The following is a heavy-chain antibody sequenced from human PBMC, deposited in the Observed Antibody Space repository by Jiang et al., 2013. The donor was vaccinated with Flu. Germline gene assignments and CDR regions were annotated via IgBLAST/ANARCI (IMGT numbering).Heavy chain of an antibody. CDR1: GYTFTSYG. CDR2: IRGYNGNS. V-gene: IGHV1-18*01. CDR3: ASTTVAPSDDYFFGMDV. Sequence: GAEVKKPGASVKVSCKASGYTFTSYGINWVRQAPGQGLEWMGWIRGYNGNSNYAQKFQARVRMTTDASTSTAYMELRNLRSDDTAIYYCASTTVAPSDDYFFGMDVWGRGTTVIVSS. D-gene: IGHD4-23*01. J-gene: IGHJ6*04.